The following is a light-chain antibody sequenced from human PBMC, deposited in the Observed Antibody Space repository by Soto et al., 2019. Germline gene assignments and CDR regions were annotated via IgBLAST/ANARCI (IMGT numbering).Light chain of an antibody. CDR2: DVS. CDR3: NSYTSRSSSTYV. V-gene: IGLV2-14*01. J-gene: IGLJ1*01. CDR1: SSDVGGYNY. Sequence: QSALTQPASVSGSPGQSITISCTGTSSDVGGYNYVSWYQQHPGKAPKLMIYDVSNRPSGVSNRFSGPKSGNTASLTISGLQAEDEADYYCNSYTSRSSSTYVFGTGTKLTVL.